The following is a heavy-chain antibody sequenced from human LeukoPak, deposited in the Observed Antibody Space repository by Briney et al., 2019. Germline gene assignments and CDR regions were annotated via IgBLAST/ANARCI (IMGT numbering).Heavy chain of an antibody. CDR3: ASSGLEWESPTYYFDY. D-gene: IGHD1-26*01. J-gene: IGHJ4*02. CDR2: IYYSGST. V-gene: IGHV4-59*01. CDR1: GGSISSYY. Sequence: ASETPSLTCTVSGGSISSYYWSWIRQPPGKGLEWIGYIYYSGSTNYNPSLKSRVTISVDTSKNQFSLKLSSVTAADTAVYYCASSGLEWESPTYYFDYWGQGTLVTVSS.